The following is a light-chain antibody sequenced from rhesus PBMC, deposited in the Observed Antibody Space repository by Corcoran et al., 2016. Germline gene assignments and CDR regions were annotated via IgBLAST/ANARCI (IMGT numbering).Light chain of an antibody. J-gene: IGKJ4*01. CDR3: LQYNGDPLA. CDR1: QGISTY. CDR2: AAS. V-gene: IGKV1-43*02. Sequence: DIQMTQSPSSLSASVGDRVTITCSASQGISTYLDWYQQKPGKAPKRLFYAASSLESGVPSRFSGSGSGTVFTLTISSLQPEAFATYYCLQYNGDPLAFGGGTKVGIK.